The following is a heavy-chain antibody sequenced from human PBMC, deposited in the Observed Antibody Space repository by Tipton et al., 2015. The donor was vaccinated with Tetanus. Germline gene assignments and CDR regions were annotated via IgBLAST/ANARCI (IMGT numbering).Heavy chain of an antibody. CDR2: VYYDGSA. V-gene: IGHV4-39*01. CDR3: TRHVVEAVPRWFDP. J-gene: IGHJ5*02. D-gene: IGHD2-2*01. Sequence: PGLVKPSETLSLTCIVSGDSISSSEYYWGWIRQPPGEGLEWIASVYYDGSAYTNPSLKSRIAISIDTSGSQFSLKVHSVTAADTAFYYCTRHVVEAVPRWFDPWGQGTLVTVSS. CDR1: GDSISSSEYY.